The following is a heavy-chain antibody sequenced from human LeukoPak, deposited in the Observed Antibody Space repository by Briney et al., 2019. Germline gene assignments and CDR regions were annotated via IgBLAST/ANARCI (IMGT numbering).Heavy chain of an antibody. D-gene: IGHD6-13*01. CDR3: ARGARIAAAGRASGMDV. V-gene: IGHV1-18*04. CDR1: GYTFTSYG. Sequence: GASVKVSCKASGYTFTSYGISWVRQAAGQGLEWMGWISAYNGNTNYAQKLQGRVTMTTDTSTSTAYMELRSLRSGDTAVYYCARGARIAAAGRASGMDVWGKGTTVTVSS. CDR2: ISAYNGNT. J-gene: IGHJ6*04.